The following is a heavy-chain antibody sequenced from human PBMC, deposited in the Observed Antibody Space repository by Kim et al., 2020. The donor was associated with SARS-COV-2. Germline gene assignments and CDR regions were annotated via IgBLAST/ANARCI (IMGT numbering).Heavy chain of an antibody. V-gene: IGHV4-39*01. CDR3: ARHGDSYGFDY. Sequence: SETLSLTCTVSGGSISSSSHYWGWIRQPPGKGLEWIGSISYSGSTYYNPSLKSRVTISVDTSKNQFSLKLSSVTAADTAVYYCARHGDSYGFDYWGQGTLVTVSS. J-gene: IGHJ4*02. CDR1: GGSISSSSHY. CDR2: ISYSGST. D-gene: IGHD5-18*01.